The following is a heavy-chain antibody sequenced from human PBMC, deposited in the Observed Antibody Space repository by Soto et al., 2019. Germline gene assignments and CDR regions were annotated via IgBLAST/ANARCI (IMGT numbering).Heavy chain of an antibody. D-gene: IGHD1-26*01. CDR3: AKMGWELLDYYYYGMDV. CDR2: ISGSGGST. V-gene: IGHV3-23*01. J-gene: IGHJ6*02. CDR1: GFTFSSYA. Sequence: GGSLRLSCAASGFTFSSYAMSWVRQAPGKGLEWVSAISGSGGSTYYADSVKGRFTISRDNSKNTLYLQMNSLRAEDTAVYYCAKMGWELLDYYYYGMDVWGQGTTVTVSS.